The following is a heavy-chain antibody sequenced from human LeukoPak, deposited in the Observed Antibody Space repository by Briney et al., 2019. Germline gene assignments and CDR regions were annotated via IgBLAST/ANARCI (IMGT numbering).Heavy chain of an antibody. CDR2: ISWNSGSI. J-gene: IGHJ4*02. Sequence: LPGVSLRLSCAASGFTFDDYAMHWVRQAPGKGLEWVSGISWNSGSIGYADSVEGRFTISRDNAKNSLYLQMNSLRAEDTALYYCAKAYYYYGSGSYSPVDYWGQGTLVTVSS. CDR3: AKAYYYYGSGSYSPVDY. V-gene: IGHV3-9*01. CDR1: GFTFDDYA. D-gene: IGHD3-10*01.